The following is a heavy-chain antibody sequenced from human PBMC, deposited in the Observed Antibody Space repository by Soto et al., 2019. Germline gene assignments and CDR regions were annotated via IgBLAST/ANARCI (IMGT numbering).Heavy chain of an antibody. CDR3: AKDKGYSGSLGGRGYYYYYGMDV. D-gene: IGHD1-26*01. V-gene: IGHV3-23*01. CDR1: GFTFSSYA. J-gene: IGHJ6*02. Sequence: PGGSLRLSCAASGFTFSSYAMSWVRQAPGKGLEWVSAISGSGGSTYYADSVKGRFTISRDNSKNTLYLQMNSLRAEDTAVYYCAKDKGYSGSLGGRGYYYYYGMDVWGQGTTVTVSS. CDR2: ISGSGGST.